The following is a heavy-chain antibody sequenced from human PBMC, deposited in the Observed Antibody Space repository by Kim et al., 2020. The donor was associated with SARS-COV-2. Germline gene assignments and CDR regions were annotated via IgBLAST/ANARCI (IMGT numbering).Heavy chain of an antibody. Sequence: GGSLRLSCAASGFTFSSYAMSWVRQAPGKGLEWVSAISGSGGSTYYADSVKGRFTISRDNSKNTLYLQMNSLRAEDTAVYYCAKDHSYYGSGSYYSNWGQGTLVTVSS. CDR3: AKDHSYYGSGSYYSN. CDR1: GFTFSSYA. CDR2: ISGSGGST. D-gene: IGHD3-10*01. J-gene: IGHJ4*02. V-gene: IGHV3-23*01.